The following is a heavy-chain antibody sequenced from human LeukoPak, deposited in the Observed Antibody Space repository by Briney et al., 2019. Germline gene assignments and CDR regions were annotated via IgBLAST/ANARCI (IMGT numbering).Heavy chain of an antibody. CDR2: ISSNGGST. CDR3: ARALKPGIAVAGTGY. D-gene: IGHD6-19*01. V-gene: IGHV3-64*01. CDR1: GFIFSSYA. J-gene: IGHJ4*02. Sequence: GGSLRLSCAASGFIFSSYAMHWVRQAPGKGLEYVSAISSNGGSTYYANSVKGRFTISRDNSKNTLYLQMGSLRAEDMAVYYCARALKPGIAVAGTGYWGQGTLDTVSS.